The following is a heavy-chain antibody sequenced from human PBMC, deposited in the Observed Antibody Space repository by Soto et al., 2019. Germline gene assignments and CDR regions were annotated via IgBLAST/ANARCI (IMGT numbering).Heavy chain of an antibody. D-gene: IGHD2-8*01. CDR2: IKSKTDSGTI. CDR3: TTDTKCGNGVCYPYYYGLDV. CDR1: GFTFSRAW. J-gene: IGHJ6*02. Sequence: GGSLRLSCAASGFTFSRAWMSWVRQAPRKGLEWVGRIKSKTDSGTIDYAAPVKGRFTISRDDSKNTVYLQMNGLKTEDAAVYYCTTDTKCGNGVCYPYYYGLDVWGQGTTVTVSS. V-gene: IGHV3-15*01.